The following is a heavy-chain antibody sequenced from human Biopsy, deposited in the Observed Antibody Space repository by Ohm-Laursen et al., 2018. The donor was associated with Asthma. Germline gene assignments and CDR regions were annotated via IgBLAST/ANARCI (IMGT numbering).Heavy chain of an antibody. D-gene: IGHD3-10*01. CDR1: GYTFNSAG. J-gene: IGHJ6*02. V-gene: IGHV1-18*01. CDR3: ARAVDYSHYYGIDV. CDR2: ISVYNGNT. Sequence: ASVKVSCKPSGYTFNSAGITWVRQAPGQGLEWMGWISVYNGNTKVAQKLQDRVTMITDTSTSTAYMELRSLRSDDTALYFCARAVDYSHYYGIDVWGQGTMVTVS.